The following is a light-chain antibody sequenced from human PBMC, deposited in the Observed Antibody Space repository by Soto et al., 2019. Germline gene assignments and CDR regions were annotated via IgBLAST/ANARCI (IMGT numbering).Light chain of an antibody. CDR2: DNV. V-gene: IGLV1-51*01. CDR1: SSNIGNNY. J-gene: IGLJ2*01. Sequence: QSVLTQSPSVSAAPGQKVTISCSGSSSNIGNNYVSWYQQLPGTAPKLLIYDNVKRSPGIPDRFSGSKSGTSATLGITGLQTGDEADYYCGTWDNSLSAGLFGAGTKLTVL. CDR3: GTWDNSLSAGL.